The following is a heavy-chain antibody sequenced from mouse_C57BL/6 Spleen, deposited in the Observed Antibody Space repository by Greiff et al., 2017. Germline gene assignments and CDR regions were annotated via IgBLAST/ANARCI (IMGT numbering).Heavy chain of an antibody. V-gene: IGHV1-82*01. CDR2: IYPGDGDT. CDR1: GYAFSSSW. CDR3: ARTGYEIYDAMDD. Sequence: QVQLQQSGPELVKPGASVKISCKASGYAFSSSWMNWVKQRPGKGLEWIGRIYPGDGDTNYNGKFKGKVTLTADKSSSTAYMQLSSLTSEDSAVYFCARTGYEIYDAMDDWGQGTSGTVSS. D-gene: IGHD2-2*01. J-gene: IGHJ4*01.